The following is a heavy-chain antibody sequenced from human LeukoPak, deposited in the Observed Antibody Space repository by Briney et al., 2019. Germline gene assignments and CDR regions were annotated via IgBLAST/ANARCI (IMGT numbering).Heavy chain of an antibody. CDR2: TYYRFKWYN. CDR3: AREIVVVPAAMPSDYYYGMDV. Sequence: SQTLSLTCAISGDSVSSNSAAWNWIRQSPSRGLEWLGRTYYRFKWYNDYAVSVKSRITINPDTSKNQFSLQLNSVTPEDTAVYYCAREIVVVPAAMPSDYYYGMDVWGQGTTVTVSS. CDR1: GDSVSSNSAA. V-gene: IGHV6-1*01. D-gene: IGHD2-2*01. J-gene: IGHJ6*02.